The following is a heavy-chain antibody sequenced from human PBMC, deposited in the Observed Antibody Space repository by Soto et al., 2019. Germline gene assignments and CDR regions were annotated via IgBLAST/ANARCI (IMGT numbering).Heavy chain of an antibody. CDR2: INHSGST. J-gene: IGHJ4*02. CDR3: ARDDYYDSSGYHN. CDR1: GGSFSGYY. D-gene: IGHD3-22*01. Sequence: SETLSLTCAVYGGSFSGYYWSWIRQPPGKGLEWIGEINHSGSTNYNPSLKSRVTISVDTSNNQFSLKLSSVTAADTAVYYCARDDYYDSSGYHNWGQGTLVTVSS. V-gene: IGHV4-34*01.